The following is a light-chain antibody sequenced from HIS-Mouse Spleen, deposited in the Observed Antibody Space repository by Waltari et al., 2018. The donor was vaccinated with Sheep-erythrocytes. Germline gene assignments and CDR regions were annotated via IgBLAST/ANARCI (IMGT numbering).Light chain of an antibody. CDR2: GNS. CDR3: CSYAGSSTWV. V-gene: IGLV1-40*01. J-gene: IGLJ3*02. CDR1: SSNIGAGYD. Sequence: HSLLTQPPSVSGAPGQRVTISCTGSSSNIGAGYDVHWYQQLPGTAPKLLIYGNSNRPSGVPDRFSGSKSGNTASLTISGLQAEDEADYYCCSYAGSSTWVFGGGTKLTVL.